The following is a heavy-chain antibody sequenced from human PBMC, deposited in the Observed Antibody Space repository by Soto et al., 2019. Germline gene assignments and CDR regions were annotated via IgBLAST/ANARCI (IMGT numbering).Heavy chain of an antibody. V-gene: IGHV4-30-4*01. CDR1: GGSISSGNYY. J-gene: IGHJ4*02. Sequence: QVQLQESGPGLVKPSQTLSLTCTVSGGSISSGNYYWSWIRQPPGKGLEWIGLISYSGSTYYSLSLKSRVTISVDTSKNQFSLNLSFVTAADTAVYYCATMGTPATGLYYFDYWGQGTLVTVSS. CDR2: ISYSGST. D-gene: IGHD5-18*01. CDR3: ATMGTPATGLYYFDY.